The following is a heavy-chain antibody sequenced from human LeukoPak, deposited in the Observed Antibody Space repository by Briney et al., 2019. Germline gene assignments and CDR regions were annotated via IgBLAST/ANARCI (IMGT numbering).Heavy chain of an antibody. Sequence: ASVKVSCKASGYTFTGYYMHWVRQAPGQGLEWMGWINPNSGGTNYAQKFQGRVTLTRDTSSSTGYMELSRLASDDTAVYYCTREESGSYMDNFYFDYWGQGTLVIVSS. V-gene: IGHV1-2*02. D-gene: IGHD1-26*01. CDR2: INPNSGGT. CDR1: GYTFTGYY. J-gene: IGHJ4*02. CDR3: TREESGSYMDNFYFDY.